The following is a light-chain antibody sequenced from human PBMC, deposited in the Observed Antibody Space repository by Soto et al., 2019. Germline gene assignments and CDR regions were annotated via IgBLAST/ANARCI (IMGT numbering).Light chain of an antibody. Sequence: QSVLTQPPSVSGAPGQRVTISCTGSSSNIGAGYDVHWYQPLPGTAPKLLIYGNSNRPSGVPHRFSGSKSGTSASLAFTGLQAEDEADYYCQSYDSSLSGWVFGGGTKLTVL. J-gene: IGLJ3*02. CDR3: QSYDSSLSGWV. V-gene: IGLV1-40*01. CDR2: GNS. CDR1: SSNIGAGYD.